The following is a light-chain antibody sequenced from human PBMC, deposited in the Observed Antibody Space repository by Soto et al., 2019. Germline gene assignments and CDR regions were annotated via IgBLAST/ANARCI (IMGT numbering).Light chain of an antibody. CDR1: SSDVGSYDL. CDR2: EVS. CDR3: CSYATTTR. V-gene: IGLV2-23*02. J-gene: IGLJ2*01. Sequence: QSALTQPASVSGSPGQSITISCTGTSSDVGSYDLVSWYQQHPGNAPKLMIYEVSKRPSGVSDRFSGSKSGNTASLTISGLQADDEADYYCCSYATTTRFGGGTNVTVL.